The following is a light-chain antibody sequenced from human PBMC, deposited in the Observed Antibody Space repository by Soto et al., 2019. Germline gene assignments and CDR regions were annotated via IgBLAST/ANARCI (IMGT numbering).Light chain of an antibody. J-gene: IGKJ4*01. CDR1: QRVSRSN. CDR2: GAS. V-gene: IGKV3-20*01. Sequence: EIVLTQSPGTLSFSPGERATLSCKSSQRVSRSNIGWYQQKPGQAPSLLIYGASKRTTGVPDRFSGSGSDTEFTLIISRLEPEDFAVYYCHHYGSTLLPFGGGTKVDIK. CDR3: HHYGSTLLP.